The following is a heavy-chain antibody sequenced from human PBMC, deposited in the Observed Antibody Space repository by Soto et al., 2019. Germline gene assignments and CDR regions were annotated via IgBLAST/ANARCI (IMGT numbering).Heavy chain of an antibody. J-gene: IGHJ4*02. CDR2: ITPRFGIA. CDR3: GRLAARRIDY. D-gene: IGHD6-25*01. V-gene: IGHV1-69*01. CDR1: GGTFSIYG. Sequence: QVQLVESGPEVNKPGSTVTGYCTAPGGTFSIYGISWVRQAPGQGLEWMGGITPRFGIADYAQKFQGRVTITADESTNTANMELSSLRSGDTAVYFCGRLAARRIDYWGQGTLVTVSS.